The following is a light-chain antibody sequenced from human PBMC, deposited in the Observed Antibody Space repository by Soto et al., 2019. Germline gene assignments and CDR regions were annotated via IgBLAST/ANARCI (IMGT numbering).Light chain of an antibody. J-gene: IGKJ4*02. Sequence: DIQMTQSPSSLSASVGDRVTITCRASQNINNYLNWYQQKPGKAPKLLIYVASTLQSGVPSRFSGRGSWTDFTLTISSLQPEDFATYYWQQSYSTPPLTFAGGTKVEIK. V-gene: IGKV1-39*01. CDR2: VAS. CDR3: QQSYSTPPLT. CDR1: QNINNY.